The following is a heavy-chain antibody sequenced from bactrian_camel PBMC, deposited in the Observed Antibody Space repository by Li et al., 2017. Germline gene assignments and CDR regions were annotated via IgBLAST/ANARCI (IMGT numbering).Heavy chain of an antibody. V-gene: IGHV3S53*01. Sequence: HVQLVESGGESVQAGGSLRLSCVASGATQDIGCMGWFRQAPGKEREGVASIDSDGETTYADSVKGRFAISRDNAKNTLYLQMNSLKPEDTAMYYCTKDRSYGTRNWVQSTRGQGTQVTVS. CDR1: GATQDIGC. D-gene: IGHD3*01. CDR2: IDSDGET. CDR3: TKDRSYGTRNWVQST. J-gene: IGHJ4*01.